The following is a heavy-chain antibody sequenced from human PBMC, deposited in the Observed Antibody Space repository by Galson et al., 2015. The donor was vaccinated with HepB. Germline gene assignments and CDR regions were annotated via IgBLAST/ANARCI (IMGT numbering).Heavy chain of an antibody. CDR2: FDPEDGET. J-gene: IGHJ4*02. Sequence: SVKVSCKVSGYTLTELSMHWVRQAPGKGLEWMGGFDPEDGETIYAQKFQGRVTMTEDTSTDTAYMELSSLRSEDTAVYYCATVAMVRGALDYWGQGTPVTVSS. V-gene: IGHV1-24*01. CDR3: ATVAMVRGALDY. D-gene: IGHD3-10*01. CDR1: GYTLTELS.